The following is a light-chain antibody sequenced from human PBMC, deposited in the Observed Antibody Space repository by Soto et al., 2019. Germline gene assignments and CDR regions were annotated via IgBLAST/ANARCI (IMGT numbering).Light chain of an antibody. J-gene: IGLJ1*01. CDR2: GNS. CDR3: QSYDSSLSAYYV. Sequence: QSVLTQPPSVSGAPGQRVTISCTGSSSNIGAGYDVHWYQQLPGTAPKLLIYGNSNRPSRVPDRFSGSKSGTSASLAITGLQAEDEAYYYCQSYDSSLSAYYVFGTGTTVTVL. CDR1: SSNIGAGYD. V-gene: IGLV1-40*01.